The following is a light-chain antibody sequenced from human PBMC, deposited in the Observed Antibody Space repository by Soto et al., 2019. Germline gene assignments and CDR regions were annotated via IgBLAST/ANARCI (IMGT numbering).Light chain of an antibody. CDR3: QQYASAPFS. J-gene: IGKJ3*01. CDR1: HSINTSF. V-gene: IGKV3-20*01. Sequence: EIVLTQSPGTLSLSPGDRATLSCRASHSINTSFLAWFQQKPGQAPRLLIYAASTRATGIPDRFSSSASETDFTLTINRLEPEDSAVYYCQQYASAPFSLGPGTKVDIK. CDR2: AAS.